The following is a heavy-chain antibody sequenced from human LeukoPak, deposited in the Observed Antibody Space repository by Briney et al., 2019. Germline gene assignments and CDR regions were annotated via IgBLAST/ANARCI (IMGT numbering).Heavy chain of an antibody. Sequence: SQTLSLTCTVSGGSISSGSYYRSWIRQPAGKGLEWIGRIHRSGSTAYNPSVKSRVTISVDTSKNQFSLKLNSVTAADTAVYYCARGGFLVQNHFDPWGQGTLVTVSS. D-gene: IGHD3-3*01. CDR3: ARGGFLVQNHFDP. CDR1: GGSISSGSYY. CDR2: IHRSGST. V-gene: IGHV4-61*02. J-gene: IGHJ5*02.